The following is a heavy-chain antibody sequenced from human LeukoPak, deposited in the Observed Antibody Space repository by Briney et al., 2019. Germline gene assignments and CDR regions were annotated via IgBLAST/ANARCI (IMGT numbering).Heavy chain of an antibody. D-gene: IGHD3-16*01. CDR2: IRTKSDGEPV. J-gene: IGHJ4*02. Sequence: PGGSLRLSCAASGFTFSSACLSWVRQAPGKGLEWVGRIRTKSDGEPVDYAAPVKGRFTISRDDSKNTLFLQMNSLKTEDTAVYYCATPALGRRLYYYDYWGQGTLVTVSP. V-gene: IGHV3-15*07. CDR3: ATPALGRRLYYYDY. CDR1: GFTFSSAC.